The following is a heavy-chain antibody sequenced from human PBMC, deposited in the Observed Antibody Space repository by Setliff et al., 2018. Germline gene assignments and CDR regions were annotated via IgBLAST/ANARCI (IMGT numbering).Heavy chain of an antibody. V-gene: IGHV4-34*01. Sequence: SETLSLTCAVYGGSFSGYYWSWIRQPPGKGLEWIGEINHSGSTNYNPSLKSRVTISIDTSKNQFPLKLSSVTAADTAVYYCASLGMTTMMDWYFDLWGRGTLVTVSS. CDR1: GGSFSGYY. J-gene: IGHJ2*01. CDR2: INHSGST. CDR3: ASLGMTTMMDWYFDL. D-gene: IGHD4-4*01.